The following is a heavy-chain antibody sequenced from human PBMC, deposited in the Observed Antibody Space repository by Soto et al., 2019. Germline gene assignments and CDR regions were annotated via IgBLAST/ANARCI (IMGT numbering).Heavy chain of an antibody. D-gene: IGHD6-13*01. Sequence: QLQLRESGPGLVQPSGTLSLTCDVSGDSLTNNHWWSWVRQAPGKGLEWIGEIWHTGRPNYNPSLKSRVAISIDKSKSQFSLKVSSVAAADTAVYYCVRDSRTGCSSINCDMHWGQGTLVTVSS. J-gene: IGHJ4*02. CDR3: VRDSRTGCSSINCDMH. CDR2: IWHTGRP. V-gene: IGHV4-4*02. CDR1: GDSLTNNHW.